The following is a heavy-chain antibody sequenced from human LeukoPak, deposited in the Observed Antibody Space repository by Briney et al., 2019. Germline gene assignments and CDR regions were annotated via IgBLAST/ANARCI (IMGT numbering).Heavy chain of an antibody. CDR3: VRFYSSSFPLDY. Sequence: GGSLRLSCAASGFIFGDYAMHWVRQAPGKGLEWVAAIAFDDTDRYYIDSVKGRFTISRDNAKNSLYLQMNSLRAEDTAVYYCVRFYSSSFPLDYWGQGTLVTVSS. CDR1: GFIFGDYA. V-gene: IGHV3-30*04. D-gene: IGHD6-6*01. CDR2: IAFDDTDR. J-gene: IGHJ4*02.